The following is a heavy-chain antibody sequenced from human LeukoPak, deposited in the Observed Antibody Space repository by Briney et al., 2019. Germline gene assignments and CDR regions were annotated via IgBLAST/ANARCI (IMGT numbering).Heavy chain of an antibody. CDR3: ARVGTDSSGYYVLDY. V-gene: IGHV3-66*01. Sequence: PGGSLRLSCAASGFTVSSNYMSWVRQAPGKGLEWVSVIYSGGSTYYADSVKGRFTISRDNSKNMLYLQMNSLRAEDTAVYYRARVGTDSSGYYVLDYWGQGTLVTVSS. J-gene: IGHJ4*02. CDR1: GFTVSSNY. CDR2: IYSGGST. D-gene: IGHD3-22*01.